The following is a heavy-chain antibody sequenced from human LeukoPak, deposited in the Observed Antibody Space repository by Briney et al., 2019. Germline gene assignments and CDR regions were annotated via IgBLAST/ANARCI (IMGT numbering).Heavy chain of an antibody. CDR2: ISFDGSDK. J-gene: IGHJ6*03. CDR3: ARGPYSSSSGLRYYYYYMDV. D-gene: IGHD6-6*01. CDR1: GFTFSRYA. Sequence: GGSLRRSCAASGFTFSRYAMHWVRQAPGKGLEWVAVISFDGSDKHYADSVKGRFTISRDKSRNTLYLQMNSLRAEDTALYYCARGPYSSSSGLRYYYYYMDVWGRGTTVTVSS. V-gene: IGHV3-30*04.